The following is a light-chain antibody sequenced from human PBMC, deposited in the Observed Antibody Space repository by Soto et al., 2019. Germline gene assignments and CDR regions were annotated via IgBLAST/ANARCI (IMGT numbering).Light chain of an antibody. CDR1: QSIFSPY. CDR2: STS. J-gene: IGKJ2*01. CDR3: QHLGNSQYT. V-gene: IGKV3-20*01. Sequence: IVLTQSPATLSLSPGEGATLSCRASQSIFSPYLAWYQQIPGQAPRLLIYSTSTRATGVPDRFSGSGSGTDFTLTIRRLEPGDFAVYYCQHLGNSQYTFGQGTKLEIK.